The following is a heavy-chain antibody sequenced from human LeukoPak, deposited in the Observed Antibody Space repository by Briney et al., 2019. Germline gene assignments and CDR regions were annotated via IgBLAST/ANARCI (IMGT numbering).Heavy chain of an antibody. CDR2: INHSGST. CDR3: ARHGRWSGPPSLSIAARLAAKYNWFDP. J-gene: IGHJ5*02. CDR1: GGSFSGYY. Sequence: PSETLSLTCAVYGGSFSGYYWSWLRQPPGKGLEWIGEINHSGSTNYNPSLKSRVTISVDTSKNQFSLKLSSVTAADTAVYYCARHGRWSGPPSLSIAARLAAKYNWFDPWGQGTLVTVSS. V-gene: IGHV4-34*01. D-gene: IGHD6-6*01.